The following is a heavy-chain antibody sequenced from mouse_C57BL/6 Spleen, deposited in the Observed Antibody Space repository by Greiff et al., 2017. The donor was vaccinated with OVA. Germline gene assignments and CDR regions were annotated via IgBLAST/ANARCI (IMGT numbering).Heavy chain of an antibody. Sequence: QVHVKQSGAELVRPGASVKLSCKASGYTFTDYYINWVKQRPGQGLEWIARIYPGSGNTYYNEKFKGKATLTAEKSSSTAYMQLSSLTSEDSAVYFCAREVYYDYAWFAYWGQGTLVTVSA. D-gene: IGHD2-4*01. J-gene: IGHJ3*01. V-gene: IGHV1-76*01. CDR2: IYPGSGNT. CDR1: GYTFTDYY. CDR3: AREVYYDYAWFAY.